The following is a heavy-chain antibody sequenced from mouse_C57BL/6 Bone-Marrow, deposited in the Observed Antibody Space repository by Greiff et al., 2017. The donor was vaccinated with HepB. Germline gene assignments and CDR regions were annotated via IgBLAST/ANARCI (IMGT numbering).Heavy chain of an antibody. V-gene: IGHV5-4*03. CDR2: ISDGGSYT. J-gene: IGHJ3*01. D-gene: IGHD3-2*02. CDR3: ARGTAQAPAWFAY. CDR1: GFTFSSYA. Sequence: DVKLVESGGGLVKPGGSLKLSCAASGFTFSSYAMSWVRQTPEKRLEWVATISDGGSYTYYPDNVKGRFTISRDNAKNNLYLQMSHLKSEDTAMYYCARGTAQAPAWFAYWGQGTLVTVSA.